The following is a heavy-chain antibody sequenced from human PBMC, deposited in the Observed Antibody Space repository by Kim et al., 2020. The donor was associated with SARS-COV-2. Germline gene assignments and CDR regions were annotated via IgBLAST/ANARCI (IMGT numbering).Heavy chain of an antibody. CDR1: GASISSGAFY. V-gene: IGHV4-31*03. D-gene: IGHD2-2*01. CDR2: IYYSGST. J-gene: IGHJ5*02. Sequence: SETLSLTCTVSGASISSGAFYWSWLRQHPGKGLEWIGYIYYSGSTYYNPSLNSRVTMSLDTSKNQFSLKLSSVTAADTAVYYCARDQSCTSTTCHGVWFDPWGQGTLVTVSS. CDR3: ARDQSCTSTTCHGVWFDP.